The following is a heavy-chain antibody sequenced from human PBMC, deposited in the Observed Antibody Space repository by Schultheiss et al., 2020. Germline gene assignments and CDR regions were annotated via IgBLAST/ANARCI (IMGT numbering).Heavy chain of an antibody. Sequence: SQTLSLTCTVSGGSISSGGYYWSWIRQHPGKGLEWIGNIYDSGTTYYNPSLKSRVTISVDTSKNQFSLKLSSVTAADTAVYYCAREISRWFDPWGQGTLVTVS. CDR3: AREISRWFDP. D-gene: IGHD2-2*01. J-gene: IGHJ5*02. CDR2: IYDSGTT. CDR1: GGSISSGGYY. V-gene: IGHV4-31*03.